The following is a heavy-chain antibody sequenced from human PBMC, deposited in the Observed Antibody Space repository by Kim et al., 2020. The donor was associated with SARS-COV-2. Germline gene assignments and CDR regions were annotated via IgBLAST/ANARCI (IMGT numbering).Heavy chain of an antibody. CDR1: GGSISSYY. CDR3: AGRSPMAGYYLD. D-gene: IGHD3-22*01. V-gene: IGHV4-59*13. CDR2: IYYSGST. Sequence: SETLSLTCTVSGGSISSYYWSWIRQPPGKGLEWIGYIYYSGSTNYNPSLKSRVTISVDTSKNQFSLKLSSVTAADTAVYYCAGRSPMAGYYLDWGQGTLVTVSS. J-gene: IGHJ4*02.